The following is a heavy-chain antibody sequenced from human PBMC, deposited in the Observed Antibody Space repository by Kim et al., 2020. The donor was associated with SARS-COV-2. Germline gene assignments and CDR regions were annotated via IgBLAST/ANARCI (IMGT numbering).Heavy chain of an antibody. V-gene: IGHV4-59*13. CDR3: ARNLQLLWFGELLKANYYGMDV. D-gene: IGHD3-10*01. CDR2: IYYSGST. Sequence: SQTLSLTCTVSGGSISSYYWSWIRQPPGKGLEWIGYIYYSGSTNYNPPLKSRVTISVDTSKNQFSLKLSSVTAADTAVYYCARNLQLLWFGELLKANYYGMDVWGQGTTVTVSS. CDR1: GGSISSYY. J-gene: IGHJ6*02.